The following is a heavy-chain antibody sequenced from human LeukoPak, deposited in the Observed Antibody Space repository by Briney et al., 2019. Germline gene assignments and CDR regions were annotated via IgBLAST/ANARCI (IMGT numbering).Heavy chain of an antibody. CDR3: ARRYY. Sequence: SETLSLTCAVYGGSFSGYYWSWIRQPPGKGLEWIGEINHSGSTNYNPSLKSRVTISVDTSKNQFSLTLSSVTAADAAVYYCARRYYWGQGTLVTVSS. CDR1: GGSFSGYY. CDR2: INHSGST. V-gene: IGHV4-34*01. J-gene: IGHJ4*02.